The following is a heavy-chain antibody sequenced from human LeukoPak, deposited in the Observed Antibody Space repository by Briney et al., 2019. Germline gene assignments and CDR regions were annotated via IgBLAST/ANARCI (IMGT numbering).Heavy chain of an antibody. V-gene: IGHV3-15*01. J-gene: IGHJ4*02. CDR3: TTRVTGDFGSYFDY. CDR2: IKSRTDGGTT. Sequence: PGGSLILACAASGYTFSNAWMNWVRQAPGKGLEWVGRIKSRTDGGTTDHNAPVKGRFIISRDDSKNTLYLQMNGLKIEDTAVYYCTTRVTGDFGSYFDYWGLGTLVTVSS. D-gene: IGHD7-27*01. CDR1: GYTFSNAW.